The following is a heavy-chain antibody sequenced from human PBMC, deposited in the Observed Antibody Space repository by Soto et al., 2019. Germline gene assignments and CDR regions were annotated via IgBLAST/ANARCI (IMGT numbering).Heavy chain of an antibody. CDR1: GYTFTSYG. CDR2: ISTYNGNT. CDR3: ARDVCSSTSCDLDY. J-gene: IGHJ4*02. Sequence: GASVKVSCTASGYTFTSYGISWVRQAPGQGLEWMGWISTYNGNTNYAQKLQGRVTMTTDTPTSTAYMELRSLRSDDTAVYYCARDVCSSTSCDLDYWGQGTLVTVSS. V-gene: IGHV1-18*01. D-gene: IGHD2-2*01.